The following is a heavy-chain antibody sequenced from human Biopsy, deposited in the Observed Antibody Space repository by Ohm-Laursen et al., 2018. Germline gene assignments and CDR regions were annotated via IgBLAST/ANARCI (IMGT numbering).Heavy chain of an antibody. CDR3: ARDIMNPIGGLVARSDVFDV. D-gene: IGHD3-16*02. J-gene: IGHJ3*01. CDR2: NSPSSGGT. V-gene: IGHV1-2*02. Sequence: ASVKVSCKASGYTFTDYFLHWVRQAPGQGPEWMGWNSPSSGGTKYAQKFQGRVTIIRDTSATTGYMELSSLRSDDTAVYYCARDIMNPIGGLVARSDVFDVWGQGTMVTVSS. CDR1: GYTFTDYF.